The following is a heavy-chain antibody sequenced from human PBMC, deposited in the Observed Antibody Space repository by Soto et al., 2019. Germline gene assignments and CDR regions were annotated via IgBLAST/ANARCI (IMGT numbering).Heavy chain of an antibody. D-gene: IGHD1-1*01. V-gene: IGHV3-30-3*01. CDR3: ASRLWRNDDNWGYFDL. J-gene: IGHJ2*01. CDR1: GFTFSSYA. CDR2: ISYDGSNK. Sequence: QVPLVESGGGVVQPGRSLRLSCAASGFTFSSYAMHWVRQAPGKGLEWVAVISYDGSNKYYADSVKGRFTISRDNDQTPLYLQMNSLRAEDTAVYYCASRLWRNDDNWGYFDLWGRGTLVTVSS.